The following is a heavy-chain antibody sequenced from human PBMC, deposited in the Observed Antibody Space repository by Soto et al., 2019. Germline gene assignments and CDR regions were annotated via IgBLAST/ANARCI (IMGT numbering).Heavy chain of an antibody. CDR1: GYTFTSYD. CDR2: MNPNSGNT. Sequence: ASVKVSCKASGYTFTSYDINWVRQATGQGLEWMGWMNPNSGNTGYAQKFQGKVTMTRTTSLSTAYIELSSLRSEDTAVYYCARWRGSGSYYNNWFDPWGRGTLVTLSS. D-gene: IGHD3-10*01. J-gene: IGHJ5*02. V-gene: IGHV1-8*01. CDR3: ARWRGSGSYYNNWFDP.